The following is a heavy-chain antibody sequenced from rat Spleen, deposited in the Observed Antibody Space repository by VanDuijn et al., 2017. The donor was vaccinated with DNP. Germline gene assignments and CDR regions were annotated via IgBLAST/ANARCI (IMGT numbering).Heavy chain of an antibody. CDR2: ISANGDRT. CDR3: TTFEGTNA. J-gene: IGHJ4*01. CDR1: GFTFNNYY. Sequence: EVQLVESGGGLVQPGRSLKLSCAASGFTFNNYYMAWVRQAPKKGLEWVSTISANGDRTYSPDSVKGRFTISRDNAKSSLYLQMNSLRSEDTATYYCTTFEGTNAWGQGTSVTVSS. D-gene: IGHD1-11*01. V-gene: IGHV5-20*01.